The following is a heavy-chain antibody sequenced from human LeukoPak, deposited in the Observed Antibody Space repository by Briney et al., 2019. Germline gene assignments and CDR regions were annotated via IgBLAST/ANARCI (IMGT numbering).Heavy chain of an antibody. CDR3: ARDIGHNIFGGVIAPPDY. V-gene: IGHV1-18*01. CDR2: ISAYNGNT. Sequence: GASVKVSCKASGYTFASYGISWVRQAPGQGLEWMGWISAYNGNTNYAQKLQGRVTMTTDTSTSTAYMELRSLRSDDTAVYYCARDIGHNIFGGVIAPPDYWGQGTLVTVSS. D-gene: IGHD3-16*02. CDR1: GYTFASYG. J-gene: IGHJ4*02.